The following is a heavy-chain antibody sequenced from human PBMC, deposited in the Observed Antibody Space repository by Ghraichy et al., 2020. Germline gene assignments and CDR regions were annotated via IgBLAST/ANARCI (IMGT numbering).Heavy chain of an antibody. CDR3: ARVPPYHYFGLDV. J-gene: IGHJ6*02. V-gene: IGHV3-53*01. D-gene: IGHD3-9*01. Sequence: LTCAASGFTVAGNHMTWVRQSPRKGLEWVSSIFDTGATFYTASMEGRLTISRDDSKNTVFLQMNSLRVEDTALYYCARVPPYHYFGLDVWGPGTTVTVSS. CDR2: IFDTGAT. CDR1: GFTVAGNH.